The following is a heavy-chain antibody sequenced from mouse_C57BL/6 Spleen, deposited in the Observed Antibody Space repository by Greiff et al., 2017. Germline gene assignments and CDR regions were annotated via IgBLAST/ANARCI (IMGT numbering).Heavy chain of an antibody. CDR3: ARSGDYGSSYTLYFDY. J-gene: IGHJ2*01. CDR2: IYPGGGYT. V-gene: IGHV1-63*01. D-gene: IGHD1-1*01. Sequence: VKLMESGAELVRPGTSVKMSCKASGYTFTNYWIGWAKQRPGHGLEWIGDIYPGGGYTNYNEKFKGKATLTADKSSSTAYMQFSSLTSEDSAIYYCARSGDYGSSYTLYFDYWGQGTTLTVSS. CDR1: GYTFTNYW.